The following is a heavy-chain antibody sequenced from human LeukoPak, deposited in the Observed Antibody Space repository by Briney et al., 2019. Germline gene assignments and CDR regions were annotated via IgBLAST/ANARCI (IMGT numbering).Heavy chain of an antibody. Sequence: SETLSLTCTVSSGSINSYYWGWVRQPPGKGLEWIGRIYTTGTTHYNPSLKSRLTMSIDTSTNQFSLNLRSVTAADTAVYYCGRQGYTPSYYFLDFWSQGTLVAFS. J-gene: IGHJ4*02. V-gene: IGHV4-4*07. CDR1: SGSINSYY. CDR2: IYTTGTT. CDR3: GRQGYTPSYYFLDF. D-gene: IGHD1-26*01.